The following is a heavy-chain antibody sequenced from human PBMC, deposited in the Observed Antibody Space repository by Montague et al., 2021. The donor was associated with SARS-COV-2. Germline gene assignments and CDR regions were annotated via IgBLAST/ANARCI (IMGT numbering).Heavy chain of an antibody. Sequence: TLSLTCTVSSGSISSGGYHWSWIRQFPGKALEWIGYIYYSGSSFYNPSLKSRLTISVDTSKNRFSLRLSSVTAADTAIYFCASQSGSYYNYFDLWGQGTLVTVSS. J-gene: IGHJ4*02. CDR3: ASQSGSYYNYFDL. V-gene: IGHV4-31*03. CDR2: IYYSGSS. CDR1: SGSISSGGYH. D-gene: IGHD1-26*01.